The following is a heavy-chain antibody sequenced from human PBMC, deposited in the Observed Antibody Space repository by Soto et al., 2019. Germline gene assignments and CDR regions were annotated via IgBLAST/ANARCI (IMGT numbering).Heavy chain of an antibody. J-gene: IGHJ5*02. V-gene: IGHV1-18*01. CDR2: ISAYNGNT. D-gene: IGHD2-15*01. CDR3: ARGYCSGGSCNNWFDP. Sequence: GASVKVSCKASGYTFTSYGISWVRQAPGQGLEWMGWISAYNGNTNYAQKLQGRVTMTTDTSTSTAYMELRSLRSDDTAVYYCARGYCSGGSCNNWFDPWGQGTLVTVSS. CDR1: GYTFTSYG.